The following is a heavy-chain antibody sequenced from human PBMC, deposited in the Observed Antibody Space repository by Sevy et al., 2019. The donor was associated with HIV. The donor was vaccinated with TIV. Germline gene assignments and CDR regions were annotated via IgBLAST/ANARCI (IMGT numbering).Heavy chain of an antibody. J-gene: IGHJ6*02. CDR3: SGPNKTSLKLQKTITMHRGVIIVGGGGLYPRDRIPEGSYYYYGMDV. CDR1: EYSFTNYW. V-gene: IGHV5-51*01. CDR2: IYPGDSDT. Sequence: GESLKISCKGSEYSFTNYWIAWVRQMFGKGLEWMGIIYPGDSDTRYSPSFQGQVTISADKSFSTAYLQWRSLKASDNAIYYCSGPNKTSLKLQKTITMHRGVIIVGGGGLYPRDRIPEGSYYYYGMDVWGQGTTVTVSS. D-gene: IGHD3-10*01.